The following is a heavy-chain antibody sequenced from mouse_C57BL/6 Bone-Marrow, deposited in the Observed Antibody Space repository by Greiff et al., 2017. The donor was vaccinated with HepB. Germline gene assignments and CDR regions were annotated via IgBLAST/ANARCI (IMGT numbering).Heavy chain of an antibody. CDR2: IYPGSGST. CDR1: GYTFTSYW. V-gene: IGHV1-55*01. D-gene: IGHD1-1*01. Sequence: VQLQQSGAELVKPGASVKMSCKASGYTFTSYWITWVKQRPGQGLEWIGDIYPGSGSTNYNEKFKSKATLTVDTSSSTAYVQLRSLTSEDSAVYYCARSGGTTVVRYFDVWGTGTTVTVSS. J-gene: IGHJ1*03. CDR3: ARSGGTTVVRYFDV.